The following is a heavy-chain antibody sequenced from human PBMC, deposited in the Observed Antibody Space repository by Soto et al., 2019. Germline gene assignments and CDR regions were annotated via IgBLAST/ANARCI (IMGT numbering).Heavy chain of an antibody. D-gene: IGHD3-3*01. V-gene: IGHV4-39*01. Sequence: SETLSLTCTVSGGSISSSSYYWGWIRQPPGKGLEWIGSIYYSGSTYYNPSLKSRGTISVDTSKNQFSLKLSSVTAADTAVYYCARRVFWSGRNAFDIWGQGTMVTVSS. J-gene: IGHJ3*02. CDR1: GGSISSSSYY. CDR3: ARRVFWSGRNAFDI. CDR2: IYYSGST.